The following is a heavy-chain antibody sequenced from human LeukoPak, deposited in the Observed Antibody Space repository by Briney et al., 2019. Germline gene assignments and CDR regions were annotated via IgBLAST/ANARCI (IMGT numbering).Heavy chain of an antibody. V-gene: IGHV3-74*03. CDR1: GFTFSTDW. J-gene: IGHJ4*02. D-gene: IGHD3-10*01. CDR3: ARGGDRALDY. Sequence: PGGSLRLSCAASGFTFSTDWMHWVRQVPGKGLVWVSRVTGDGSSTTYADSVRGRFTISRDNAKNTLYLQMDSLRAEDTAMYYCARGGDRALDYWGQGTLVTASS. CDR2: VTGDGSST.